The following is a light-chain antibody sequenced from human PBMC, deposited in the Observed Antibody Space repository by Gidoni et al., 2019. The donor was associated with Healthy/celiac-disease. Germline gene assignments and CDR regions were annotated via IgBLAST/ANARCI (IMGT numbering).Light chain of an antibody. CDR3: QQYNNWYT. V-gene: IGKV3-15*01. CDR1: QSVSSN. J-gene: IGKJ2*01. CDR2: GAS. Sequence: EIVMTQSPATLSVSPGERATLPCRASQSVSSNLAWYQQKPGQAPRLLIYGASTRATGIPASFSGSGSGTEFTLTISSLQSEDFAVYYCQQYNNWYTFGQGTKLEIK.